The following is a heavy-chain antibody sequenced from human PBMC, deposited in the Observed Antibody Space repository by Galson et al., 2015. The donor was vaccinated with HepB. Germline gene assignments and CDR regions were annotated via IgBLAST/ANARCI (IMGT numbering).Heavy chain of an antibody. D-gene: IGHD3-10*01. V-gene: IGHV3-7*03. CDR1: GFTFSSYW. CDR3: ARIASSRSMVRGASIPRNWFDP. J-gene: IGHJ5*02. CDR2: IKLDGSEK. Sequence: SLRLSCAASGFTFSSYWMTWVRQAPDKGLEWVANIKLDGSEKYYVDSVKGRFTISRDNAKNSLYLQMNSLRAEDTAVYYCARIASSRSMVRGASIPRNWFDPWGQGTLVTVSS.